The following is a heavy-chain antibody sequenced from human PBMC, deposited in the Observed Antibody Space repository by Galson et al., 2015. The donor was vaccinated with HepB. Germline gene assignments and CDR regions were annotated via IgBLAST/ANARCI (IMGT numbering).Heavy chain of an antibody. D-gene: IGHD5-24*01. CDR1: GYTFSDYW. CDR2: IYPGDSDT. Sequence: QSGAEVKQPGESLRISCRVSGYTFSDYWIGWVRQMHGKGLEWMGIIYPGDSDTKYSPSFQGQVTISADKSISTAYLQWSSLKASDTAMYYCARHRSRREGNNLDYWGQGTLVTVSS. V-gene: IGHV5-51*01. J-gene: IGHJ4*02. CDR3: ARHRSRREGNNLDY.